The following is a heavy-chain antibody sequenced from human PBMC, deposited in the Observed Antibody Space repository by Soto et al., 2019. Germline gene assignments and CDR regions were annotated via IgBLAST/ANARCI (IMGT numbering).Heavy chain of an antibody. J-gene: IGHJ6*02. CDR1: GFTFSSCA. Sequence: GGSPRLPFATSGFTFSSCAMDLVRQAPGKGLEWVSDIIDSGASTYYADSVKGRFTISRDNSKSTLYLQMNSLRAEDTALYYCAKGRSYYYYYGVDVWGQGTTVTVSS. V-gene: IGHV3-23*01. CDR3: AKGRSYYYYYGVDV. CDR2: IIDSGAST.